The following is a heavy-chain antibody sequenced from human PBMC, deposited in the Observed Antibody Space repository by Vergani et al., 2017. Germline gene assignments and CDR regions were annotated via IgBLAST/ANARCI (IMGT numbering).Heavy chain of an antibody. CDR3: ARGLWDCTHIRCSPPSY. D-gene: IGHD2-8*01. Sequence: VQLVESGGGLVKPGGSLRLSCAASGFSFSSYSINWVRQAPGKGLEWVASISGSSSYVFYRDSVEGRFTITRDNAKKSVYLQMNNLRAEDTAMYFCARGLWDCTHIRCSPPSYWGQGTQVTVSS. V-gene: IGHV3-21*01. CDR1: GFSFSSYS. CDR2: ISGSSSYV. J-gene: IGHJ4*02.